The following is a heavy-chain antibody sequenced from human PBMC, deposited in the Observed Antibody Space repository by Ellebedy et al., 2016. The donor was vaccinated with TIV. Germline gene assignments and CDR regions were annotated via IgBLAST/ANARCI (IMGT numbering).Heavy chain of an antibody. CDR2: VGRSGNYI. Sequence: GESLKISXAASGFSFSAYSMSWVRQAPGKGSEWVASVGRSGNYINYAGSVKGRFTISRDNAKNSMSLQLSSLRAEDTAVYYCGRDPWGIGAADAFDLWGRGTMVTVSS. CDR3: GRDPWGIGAADAFDL. V-gene: IGHV3-21*01. CDR1: GFSFSAYS. D-gene: IGHD3-16*01. J-gene: IGHJ3*01.